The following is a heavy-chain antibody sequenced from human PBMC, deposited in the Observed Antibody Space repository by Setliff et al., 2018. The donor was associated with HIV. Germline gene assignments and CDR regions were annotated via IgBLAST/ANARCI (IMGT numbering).Heavy chain of an antibody. CDR1: GYSFTTYW. J-gene: IGHJ3*01. Sequence: GESLKISCKASGYSFTTYWLAWVRQMPGEGLEWMGIIYPDDSNIRYNPSFQNQVTISADKSITTAYLQINNLKASDTATYYCARRDGRSMNAFQIWGPGTVVTVSS. D-gene: IGHD6-13*01. CDR2: IYPDDSNI. V-gene: IGHV5-51*01. CDR3: ARRDGRSMNAFQI.